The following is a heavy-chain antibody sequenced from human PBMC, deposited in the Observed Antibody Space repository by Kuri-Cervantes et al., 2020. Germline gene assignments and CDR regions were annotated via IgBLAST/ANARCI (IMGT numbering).Heavy chain of an antibody. CDR2: IYYSGST. CDR1: GGSISSSSYY. CDR3: ARHWAVVAATSWFDP. V-gene: IGHV4-39*01. J-gene: IGHJ5*02. Sequence: GSLRLSCTVSGGSISSSSYYWGWIRQPPGKGLEWIGSIYYSGSTYYNPSLKSRVTISVDTSKNQFSLKLSSVTAADTAVYYCARHWAVVAATSWFDPWDQGTLVTVSS. D-gene: IGHD2-15*01.